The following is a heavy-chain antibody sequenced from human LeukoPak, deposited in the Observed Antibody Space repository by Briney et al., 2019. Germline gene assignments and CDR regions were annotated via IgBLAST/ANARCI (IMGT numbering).Heavy chain of an antibody. CDR3: ASLGSGSSPIIDFDY. Sequence: GASVKVSCKASGYTFTSYYMHWVRQAPGQGLEWMGIIDPSGGGTSYAQKFQGRVTVTRDTSTSTAYMELSSLRSEDTAVYYCASLGSGSSPIIDFDYWGQGTLVTVSS. J-gene: IGHJ4*02. D-gene: IGHD3-10*01. V-gene: IGHV1-46*01. CDR2: IDPSGGGT. CDR1: GYTFTSYY.